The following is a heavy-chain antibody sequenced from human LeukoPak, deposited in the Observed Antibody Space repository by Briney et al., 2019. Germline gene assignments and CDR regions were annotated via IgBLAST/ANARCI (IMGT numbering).Heavy chain of an antibody. CDR1: GYTFTSYG. D-gene: IGHD2-15*01. CDR2: MSAYNGNT. CDR3: ARAPGVWVVVAAKGDAFDI. Sequence: GASVKVSCKASGYTFTSYGISWVRQAPGQGLEWMGWMSAYNGNTNYAQKLQGRVTMTTDTSTSTAYMELRSLRSDDTAVYYCARAPGVWVVVAAKGDAFDIWGQGTMVTVSS. J-gene: IGHJ3*02. V-gene: IGHV1-18*01.